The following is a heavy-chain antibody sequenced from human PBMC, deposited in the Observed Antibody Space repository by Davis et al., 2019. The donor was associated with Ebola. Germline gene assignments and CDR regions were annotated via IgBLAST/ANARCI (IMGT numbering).Heavy chain of an antibody. Sequence: SLKISCAASGFTFGAYDMSWFRQAPGKGLEWVGFIRSKAYGGTTEYAASVKGRFTISRDDSKSIAYLQMNSLKTEDTAVYYCQLLLYGVDDYWGQGTLVTVSS. D-gene: IGHD2-2*02. J-gene: IGHJ4*02. CDR1: GFTFGAYD. V-gene: IGHV3-49*03. CDR3: QLLLYGVDDY. CDR2: IRSKAYGGTT.